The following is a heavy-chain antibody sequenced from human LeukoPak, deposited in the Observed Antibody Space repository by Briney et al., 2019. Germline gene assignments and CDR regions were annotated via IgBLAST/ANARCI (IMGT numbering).Heavy chain of an antibody. CDR2: INPSDGST. Sequence: ASVKVSCKASGYTFTSYYMHWVRQAPGQGLEWMGVINPSDGSTRYAQKFQGRVTMTSDTSTSTVYMELSSLRSEDTDVYYCAREKAEGGVDYWGQGTLVTVSS. D-gene: IGHD3-16*01. CDR1: GYTFTSYY. J-gene: IGHJ4*02. CDR3: AREKAEGGVDY. V-gene: IGHV1-46*01.